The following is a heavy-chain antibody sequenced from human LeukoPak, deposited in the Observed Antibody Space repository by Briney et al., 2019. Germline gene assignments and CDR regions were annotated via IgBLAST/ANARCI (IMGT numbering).Heavy chain of an antibody. CDR1: GFTFSSYA. V-gene: IGHV3-30*01. CDR2: ISYDGSNK. Sequence: PGGSLRLSCEASGFTFSSYAMHWVRQAPGKGLEWVAVISYDGSNKDYADSVKGRFTIPRDNSKDTLYLQMNSLRGEDTAVYYCARRNWNLDYWGQGTLVTVSS. J-gene: IGHJ4*02. D-gene: IGHD1-1*01. CDR3: ARRNWNLDY.